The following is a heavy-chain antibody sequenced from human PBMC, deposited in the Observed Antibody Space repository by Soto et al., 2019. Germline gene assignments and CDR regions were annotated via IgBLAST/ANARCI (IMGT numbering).Heavy chain of an antibody. CDR2: IWYDGSNK. D-gene: IGHD6-19*01. CDR3: ARDAAVAGSFYYYYGMDV. J-gene: IGHJ6*02. CDR1: GFTFSSYG. Sequence: PWGSLRLSCAASGFTFSSYGMHWVRQAPGKGLAWVAVIWYDGSNKYYADTVKGRFTISRDNSENTLYLQMNSLRAEDTAVYYCARDAAVAGSFYYYYGMDVWGQGTTVTASS. V-gene: IGHV3-33*01.